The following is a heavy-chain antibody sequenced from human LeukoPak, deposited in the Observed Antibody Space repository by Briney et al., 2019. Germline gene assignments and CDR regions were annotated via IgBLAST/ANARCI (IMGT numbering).Heavy chain of an antibody. J-gene: IGHJ4*02. CDR2: IDHTGST. D-gene: IGHD2-15*01. CDR1: DDSISIYY. V-gene: IGHV4-59*08. Sequence: PSETLSLTCSVSDDSISIYYWSWIRQPPGKRLEWIGYIDHTGSTNYNPSLNIRVTISRHTSKNHFSRNLTSVTAPDTSLYDCTRLTRRVLSIDYWGQGTLVTVS. CDR3: TRLTRRVLSIDY.